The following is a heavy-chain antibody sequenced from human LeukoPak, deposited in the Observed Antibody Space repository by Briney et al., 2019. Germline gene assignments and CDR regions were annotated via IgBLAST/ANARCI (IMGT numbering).Heavy chain of an antibody. D-gene: IGHD3-10*01. J-gene: IGHJ4*02. CDR3: ARRAMGSGSYYASFDY. Sequence: SETLSLTCTVSGGSISSYYWSWIRQPPGKGLEGIGYIYTSGSTNYNPSLKSRVTISVDTSKNQFSLKLSSVTAADTAVYYCARRAMGSGSYYASFDYWGQGTLVTVSS. V-gene: IGHV4-4*09. CDR1: GGSISSYY. CDR2: IYTSGST.